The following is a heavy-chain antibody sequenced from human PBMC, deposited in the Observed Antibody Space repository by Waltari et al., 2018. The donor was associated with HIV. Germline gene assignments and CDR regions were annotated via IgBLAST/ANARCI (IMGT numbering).Heavy chain of an antibody. J-gene: IGHJ6*02. CDR2: ISYDGSNK. CDR1: GFTFSSYG. D-gene: IGHD3-3*01. V-gene: IGHV3-30*18. CDR3: AKDARFLDLDYYYGMDV. Sequence: QVQLVESGGGVVQPGRSLRPSCAASGFTFSSYGMHWVRQAPGKGLEWVAVISYDGSNKYYADSVKGRFTISRDNSKNTLYLQMNSLRADDTAVYYCAKDARFLDLDYYYGMDVWGQGTTVTVSS.